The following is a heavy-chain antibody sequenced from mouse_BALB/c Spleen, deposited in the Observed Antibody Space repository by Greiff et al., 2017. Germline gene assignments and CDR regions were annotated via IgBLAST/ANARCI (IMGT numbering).Heavy chain of an antibody. CDR1: GYTFTDYV. J-gene: IGHJ1*01. CDR3: ARGAYGSSYDWYFDV. CDR2: IYPGSGST. D-gene: IGHD1-1*01. V-gene: IGHV1-77*01. Sequence: QVQLQQSGPELVKPGASVKMSCKASGYTFTDYVISWVKQRTGQGLEWIGVIYPGSGSTYYNEKFKGKATLTADKSSNTAYMQLSSLTCEDSAVYFCARGAYGSSYDWYFDVWGAGTTVTVSS.